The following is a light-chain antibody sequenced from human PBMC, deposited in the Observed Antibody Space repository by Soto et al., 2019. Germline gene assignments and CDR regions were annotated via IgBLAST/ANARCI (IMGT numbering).Light chain of an antibody. CDR2: GAS. CDR1: QSVTNNY. J-gene: IGKJ5*01. CDR3: QQYSKWPIT. Sequence: EIVLTQSPGTLSLSPGERATLSCRASQSVTNNYLAWFQQKPGQAPRLLMYGASSRATGIPDRFSGSGSGTDFTLTISSLQPEDFAVYYCQQYSKWPITFGQGTRLEIK. V-gene: IGKV3-20*01.